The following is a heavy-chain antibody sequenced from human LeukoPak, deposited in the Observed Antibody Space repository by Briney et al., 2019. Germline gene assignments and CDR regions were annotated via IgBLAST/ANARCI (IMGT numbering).Heavy chain of an antibody. D-gene: IGHD6-13*01. Sequence: GGSLRLSCAASGFTFSSYAMHWVRQAPGKGLEWGAVISYDGSNKYYADSVKGRFTISRDNSKNTLYLQMNSLRAEDTAVYYCAREVAAAGTGKYYYYGMDVWGQGTTVTVSS. CDR3: AREVAAAGTGKYYYYGMDV. CDR1: GFTFSSYA. J-gene: IGHJ6*02. V-gene: IGHV3-30*04. CDR2: ISYDGSNK.